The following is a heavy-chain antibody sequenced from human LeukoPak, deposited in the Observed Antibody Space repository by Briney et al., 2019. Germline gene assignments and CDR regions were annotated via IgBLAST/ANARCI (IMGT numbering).Heavy chain of an antibody. V-gene: IGHV3-7*03. D-gene: IGHD5-18*01. J-gene: IGHJ4*02. CDR2: IKQDGSEK. CDR3: ARGARDTAMVRGNYFDY. CDR1: GFTFSSYW. Sequence: GGSLRLSCAASGFTFSSYWMSWVRQAPGKGLEWVANIKQDGSEKYYVDSVKGRFTISRDNAKNSLYLQMNSLRAEDTAVYYCARGARDTAMVRGNYFDYRGQGTLVTVSS.